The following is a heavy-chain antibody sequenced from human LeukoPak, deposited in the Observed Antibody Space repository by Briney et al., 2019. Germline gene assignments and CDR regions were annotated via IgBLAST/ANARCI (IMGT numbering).Heavy chain of an antibody. CDR3: ARDVYGGNSSYYYYGMDV. CDR1: GGSISSGGYY. V-gene: IGHV4-31*03. CDR2: IYYSGST. J-gene: IGHJ6*02. Sequence: PSETLSLTCTVSGGSISSGGYYWSWIRQHPGKGLEWIGYIYYSGSTYYNPSLKSRVTISVDTSKNQFSLKPSSVTAADTAVYYCARDVYGGNSSYYYYGMDVWGQGTTVTVSS. D-gene: IGHD4-23*01.